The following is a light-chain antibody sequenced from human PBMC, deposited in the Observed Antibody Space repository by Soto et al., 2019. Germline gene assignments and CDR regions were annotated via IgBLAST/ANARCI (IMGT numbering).Light chain of an antibody. CDR1: QSVSNNY. CDR2: DAS. CDR3: QQRSKMPLT. V-gene: IGKV3-11*01. J-gene: IGKJ1*01. Sequence: EIVMTQSPATLSVSPGDGATLSCRASQSVSNNYLAWYQQKPGQAPRLLIYDASNRATGIPARFSGTGSETDFTLTISSLEPEDFAIYYCQQRSKMPLTFGHGTKVDIK.